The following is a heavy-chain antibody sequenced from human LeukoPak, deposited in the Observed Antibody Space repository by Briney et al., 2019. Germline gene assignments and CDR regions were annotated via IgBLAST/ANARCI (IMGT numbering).Heavy chain of an antibody. CDR3: ASRDH. CDR2: IWFDGSTK. J-gene: IGHJ4*02. CDR1: GFSFNIST. Sequence: GGSLRLSCVASGFSFNISTMHWVRQAPGKGLDWVAVIWFDGSTKYYTDSVKGRFTISRDNSKNTLYLQMNNLRAEDTAVYYCASRDHWGQGTLVTVSS. V-gene: IGHV3-33*01.